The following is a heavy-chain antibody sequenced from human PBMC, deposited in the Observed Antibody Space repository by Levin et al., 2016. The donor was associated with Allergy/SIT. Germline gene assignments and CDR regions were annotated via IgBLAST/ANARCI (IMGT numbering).Heavy chain of an antibody. CDR1: GFTFSGYS. D-gene: IGHD6-13*01. J-gene: IGHJ4*02. CDR2: INSKSNYI. Sequence: GGSLRLSCAASGFTFSGYSMNWVRQAPGKGLEWVSSINSKSNYIYYADSVEGRFTISRDNAKNSLYLQMNSLRAEDTAVYYCASGSTAAAIWYFDYWGQGTLVTVSS. CDR3: ASGSTAAAIWYFDY. V-gene: IGHV3-21*01.